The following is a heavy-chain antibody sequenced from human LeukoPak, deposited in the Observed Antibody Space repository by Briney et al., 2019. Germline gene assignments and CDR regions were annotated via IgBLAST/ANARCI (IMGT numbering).Heavy chain of an antibody. CDR3: ARDFWSGYFDY. V-gene: IGHV4-39*02. J-gene: IGHJ4*02. CDR1: GGSISSSSYY. CDR2: IYYSGST. Sequence: KPSETLSLTCTVSGGSISSSSYYWGWIRQPPGKGLEWIGSIYYSGSTYYNPSLKSRVTISIDTSKNQFSLKLSSVTAADTAVYHCARDFWSGYFDYWGQGTLVTVSS. D-gene: IGHD3-3*01.